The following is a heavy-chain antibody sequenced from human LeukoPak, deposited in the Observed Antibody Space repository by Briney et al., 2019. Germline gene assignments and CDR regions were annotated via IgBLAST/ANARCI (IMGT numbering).Heavy chain of an antibody. CDR3: ARDLPLVVPAAMGAPEGFDY. D-gene: IGHD2-2*01. CDR1: GYTFTSYG. V-gene: IGHV1-18*01. CDR2: ISAYNGNT. J-gene: IGHJ4*02. Sequence: ASVKVSCKASGYTFTSYGISWVRQAPGQGLEWMGWISAYNGNTNYAQKFQGRVTMTTDTSTSTAYMELRSLRSDDTAVYYCARDLPLVVPAAMGAPEGFDYWGQGTLVTVSS.